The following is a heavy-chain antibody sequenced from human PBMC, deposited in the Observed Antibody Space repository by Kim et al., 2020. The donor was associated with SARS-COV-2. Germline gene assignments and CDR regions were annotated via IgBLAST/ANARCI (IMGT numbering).Heavy chain of an antibody. V-gene: IGHV4-39*01. Sequence: NPSLKSRVTISVDTSKNQFSLKLSSVTAADTAVYYCARPYYDSSGYVDPWGQGTLVTVSS. CDR3: ARPYYDSSGYVDP. J-gene: IGHJ5*02. D-gene: IGHD3-22*01.